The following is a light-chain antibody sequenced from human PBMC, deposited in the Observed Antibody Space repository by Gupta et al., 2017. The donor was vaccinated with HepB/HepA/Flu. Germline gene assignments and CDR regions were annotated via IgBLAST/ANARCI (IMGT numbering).Light chain of an antibody. Sequence: ELVISHTPATLSVSPGERATLPCRASQSVSSNIAWYQQKPGQAPRLLIYGASTRATGIPARFSGSGSGTEFTLTISSLQSEDFAVYYCQQYKNWPRWTFGQGTKVESK. CDR1: QSVSSN. J-gene: IGKJ1*01. CDR3: QQYKNWPRWT. CDR2: GAS. V-gene: IGKV3-15*01.